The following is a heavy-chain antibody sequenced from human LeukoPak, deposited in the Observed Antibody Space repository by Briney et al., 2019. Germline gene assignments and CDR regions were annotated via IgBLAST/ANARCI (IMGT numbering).Heavy chain of an antibody. V-gene: IGHV3-30*04. Sequence: GGSLRLSCAASGFTFSNYAMHWVRQAPGKELEWAAGIAYDATHKVYADSVRGRFTISRDNSKRTLYLQMDSLTTDDTGVYYCTRGSSTSGTYPHDYWGQGTLVTVSS. CDR2: IAYDATHK. D-gene: IGHD1-26*01. CDR1: GFTFSNYA. CDR3: TRGSSTSGTYPHDY. J-gene: IGHJ4*02.